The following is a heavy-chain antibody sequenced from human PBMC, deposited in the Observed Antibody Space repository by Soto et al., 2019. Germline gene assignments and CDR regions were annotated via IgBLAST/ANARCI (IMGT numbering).Heavy chain of an antibody. CDR3: ATPDGQLVYAFDI. D-gene: IGHD6-6*01. CDR2: ITPFNGNT. Sequence: ASVKVSCKASGYTFTYRYLHWVRQAPGQALEWMGWITPFNGNTNYAQKFQDRVTITRDRSMSTAYMELSSLRSEDTAMYYCATPDGQLVYAFDIWGQGTMVTVSS. J-gene: IGHJ3*02. CDR1: GYTFTYRY. V-gene: IGHV1-45*02.